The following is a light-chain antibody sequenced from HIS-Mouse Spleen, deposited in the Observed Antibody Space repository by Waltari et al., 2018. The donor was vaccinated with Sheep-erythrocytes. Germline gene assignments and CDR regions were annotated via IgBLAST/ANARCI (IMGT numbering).Light chain of an antibody. J-gene: IGKJ4*02. CDR1: QSISSD. Sequence: DIQMTQSPSSLSASVGDRVTITCRASQSISSDLTWYQQKPGKATKLLIYAASSLQSGVPSRFSGSGSGTDFTLTISSLQPEDFATYYCQQSYSTPPLTFGGGTKVEIK. V-gene: IGKV1-39*01. CDR3: QQSYSTPPLT. CDR2: AAS.